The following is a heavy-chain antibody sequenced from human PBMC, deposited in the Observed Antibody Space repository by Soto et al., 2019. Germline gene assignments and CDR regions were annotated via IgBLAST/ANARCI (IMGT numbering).Heavy chain of an antibody. CDR1: GFTFINFA. CDR2: ISGNGIST. V-gene: IGHV3-23*04. D-gene: IGHD3-3*01. J-gene: IGHJ5*02. Sequence: EVQLVESGGGLVHPEGSLRLSCAASGFTFINFAMTWVRQAPGKGLEWVSAISGNGISTYYADSVKGRFTISRDNSKDTVHLQMHSLRADDTAVYYCAKVLDPDFWGPSHVWFDPWGKGVLVTVSS. CDR3: AKVLDPDFWGPSHVWFDP.